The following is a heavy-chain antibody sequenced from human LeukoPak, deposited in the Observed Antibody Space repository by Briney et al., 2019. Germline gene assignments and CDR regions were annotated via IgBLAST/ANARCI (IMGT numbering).Heavy chain of an antibody. CDR1: GGSISDYY. CDR2: VHNSGDT. J-gene: IGHJ4*02. Sequence: SETLSLTCTISGGSISDYYWGWLRQPPGKGLEWIGYVHNSGDTNYNPSLRSRVTISLDTSKNDFSLKLSSVTAADTAVYYCARVTGYMTEDYFDYWGQGTLITVSS. D-gene: IGHD6-13*01. CDR3: ARVTGYMTEDYFDY. V-gene: IGHV4-59*01.